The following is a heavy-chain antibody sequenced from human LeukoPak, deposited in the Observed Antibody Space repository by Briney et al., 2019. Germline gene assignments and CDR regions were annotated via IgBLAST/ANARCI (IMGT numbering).Heavy chain of an antibody. V-gene: IGHV4-59*01. CDR2: IHYSGNT. Sequence: SETLSLTCTVSGGSISSFYWTWIRQPPGKGLEWIGNIHYSGNTNYNPSLKSRVTMSLDTSKNQFSLKLSSVTAADTAVYYCARGEDIVATPHAFDIWGQGTMVTVSS. CDR1: GGSISSFY. J-gene: IGHJ3*02. CDR3: ARGEDIVATPHAFDI. D-gene: IGHD5-12*01.